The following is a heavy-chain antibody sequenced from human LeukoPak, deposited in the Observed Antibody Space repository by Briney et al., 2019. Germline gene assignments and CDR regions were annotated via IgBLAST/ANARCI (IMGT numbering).Heavy chain of an antibody. J-gene: IGHJ4*02. CDR1: GGSFSGYY. V-gene: IGHV4-34*01. CDR3: ARAPRITMTARNPGFDY. Sequence: PSETLSLTCAVYGGSFSGYYWSWIRQPPGKGLEWIGEINHSGSTNYNPSLKSRVTISVDTSKNQFSLKLSSVTAADTAVSYCARAPRITMTARNPGFDYWGQGTLVTVSS. CDR2: INHSGST. D-gene: IGHD3-22*01.